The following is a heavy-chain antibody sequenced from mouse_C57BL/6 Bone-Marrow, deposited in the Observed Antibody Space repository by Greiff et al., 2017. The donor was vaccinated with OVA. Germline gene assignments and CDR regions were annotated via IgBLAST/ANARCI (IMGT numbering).Heavy chain of an antibody. CDR3: GGGYYGSSPSWFAY. J-gene: IGHJ3*01. V-gene: IGHV1-55*01. D-gene: IGHD1-1*01. Sequence: VQLQQPGAELVKPGASVKMSCKASGYTFTSYWITWVKQRPGQGLEWIGDIYPGSGSTNYNEKFKSKATLTVDTSSSTAYMQLSSLTSEDSAVYYCGGGYYGSSPSWFAYWGQGTLVTVSA. CDR1: GYTFTSYW. CDR2: IYPGSGST.